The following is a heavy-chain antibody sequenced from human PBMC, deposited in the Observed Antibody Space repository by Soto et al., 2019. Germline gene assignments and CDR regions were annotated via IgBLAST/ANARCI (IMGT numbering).Heavy chain of an antibody. V-gene: IGHV4-39*01. Sequence: SETLSLTCTVSGGSITSSSYYWGWIRQPPGKGLEWIGNIYFSGSTYYNPSLKSRVTISVDTSKNQFSLKLSSVTAADTAVYYCARRYGRAFDIWGQGTMVTVSS. CDR1: GGSITSSSYY. J-gene: IGHJ3*02. CDR3: ARRYGRAFDI. CDR2: IYFSGST. D-gene: IGHD4-17*01.